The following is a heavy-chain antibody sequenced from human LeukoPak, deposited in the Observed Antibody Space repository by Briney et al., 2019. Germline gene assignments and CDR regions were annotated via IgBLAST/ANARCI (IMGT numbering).Heavy chain of an antibody. CDR3: ARHRSGGTYPLDY. CDR1: GGSISNSH. J-gene: IGHJ4*02. V-gene: IGHV4-59*08. CDR2: IYSSGST. D-gene: IGHD1-26*01. Sequence: PSETLSLTCTVSGGSISNSHWSWVRQPPGKGLEWIGHIYSSGSTTYSPSLKSRVTMSVDTSKNQFSLKLTSVTAADTAVYYCARHRSGGTYPLDYWGQGALVTVSS.